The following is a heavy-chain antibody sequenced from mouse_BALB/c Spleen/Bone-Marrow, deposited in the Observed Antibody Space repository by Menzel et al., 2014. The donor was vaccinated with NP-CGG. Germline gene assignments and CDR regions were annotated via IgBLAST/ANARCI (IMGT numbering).Heavy chain of an antibody. D-gene: IGHD2-3*01. V-gene: IGHV4-1*02. J-gene: IGHJ3*01. Sequence: SGGGLVQPGGSLKLSCAASGFDFSRYWMSWVRQAPGKGLEWIGEINPDSSTINYTPSLKDKFIISRDNAKNMLYLQMSKVRSEDTALYYCSRLGYYGGFAYWGQGTLVTVSA. CDR1: GFDFSRYW. CDR3: SRLGYYGGFAY. CDR2: INPDSSTI.